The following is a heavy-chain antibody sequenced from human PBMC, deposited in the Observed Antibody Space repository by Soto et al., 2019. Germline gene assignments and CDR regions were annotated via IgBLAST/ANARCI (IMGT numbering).Heavy chain of an antibody. D-gene: IGHD4-17*01. J-gene: IGHJ4*02. CDR1: GFTFSSYA. V-gene: IGHV3-30*14. Sequence: QVQLVESGGGVVQPGRSLRLSCAASGFTFSSYAMHWVRQAPGKGLEWVAVISYDGSNKYYADSVKGRFTISRDNSKNTLYLQMNSRRAEYTAVYYCAKGLGGFEGDYNYFDYWGQGTLVTVSS. CDR2: ISYDGSNK. CDR3: AKGLGGFEGDYNYFDY.